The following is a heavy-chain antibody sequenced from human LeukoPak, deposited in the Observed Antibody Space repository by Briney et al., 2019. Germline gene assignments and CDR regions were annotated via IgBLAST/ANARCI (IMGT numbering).Heavy chain of an antibody. CDR1: GFTFSSYG. CDR3: ARDAGVVVVAATENWFVP. Sequence: GGSLRLSCAASGFTFSSYGMHWVRQAPGKGLEWVAVIWYDGSNKYYADSVKGRFTISRDNSKNTLYLQMNGLRAEDTAVYYCARDAGVVVVAATENWFVPWGQGTLVTVSS. CDR2: IWYDGSNK. V-gene: IGHV3-33*01. D-gene: IGHD2-15*01. J-gene: IGHJ5*02.